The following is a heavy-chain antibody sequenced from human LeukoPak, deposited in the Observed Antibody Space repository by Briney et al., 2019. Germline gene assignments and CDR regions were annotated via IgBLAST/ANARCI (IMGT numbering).Heavy chain of an antibody. CDR3: VRSGYYFDSSGYYMADC. J-gene: IGHJ4*02. CDR1: GFSFRSYW. D-gene: IGHD3-22*01. CDR2: ISSDGNTT. Sequence: GSLRLSCAASGFSFRSYWMHWVRQLPGKGLVWVSRISSDGNTTGYADSVKGRFTISRDNAKNTLFLQLNSLRAEDTAVYYCVRSGYYFDSSGYYMADCWGQGTLVTVSS. V-gene: IGHV3-74*01.